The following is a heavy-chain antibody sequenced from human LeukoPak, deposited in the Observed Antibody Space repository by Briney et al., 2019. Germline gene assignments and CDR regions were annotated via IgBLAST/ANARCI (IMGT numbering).Heavy chain of an antibody. CDR3: ATCTSRYTFRFNYYYYGMDV. J-gene: IGHJ6*02. Sequence: SETLSLTCTVSGGSISSYYWSWIRQPPGKGLEWIGYIYYSGSTNYNPSLKSRVTISVDTSRNQFSLKLSSVTAADTAVYYCATCTSRYTFRFNYYYYGMDVWGQGTTVTVSS. CDR2: IYYSGST. CDR1: GGSISSYY. D-gene: IGHD2-2*02. V-gene: IGHV4-59*01.